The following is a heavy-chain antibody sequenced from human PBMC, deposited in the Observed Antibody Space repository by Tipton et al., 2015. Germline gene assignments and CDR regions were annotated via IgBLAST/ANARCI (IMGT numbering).Heavy chain of an antibody. CDR3: ARVVDSPPTAFDI. CDR1: GFTFSSYA. CDR2: ISGTGVRT. V-gene: IGHV3-23*01. J-gene: IGHJ3*02. Sequence: SLRLSCAASGFTFSSYAMSWVRQAPGKGLEWVSSISGTGVRTHHADSVKGRFTISRDNSKNTLYLQMNSLRAEDTAVYYCARVVDSPPTAFDIWGQGTMVTVSS. D-gene: IGHD2-15*01.